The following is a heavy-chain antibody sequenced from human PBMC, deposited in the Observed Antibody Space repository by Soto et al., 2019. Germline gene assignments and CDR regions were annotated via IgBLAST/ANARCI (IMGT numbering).Heavy chain of an antibody. CDR3: AKSARGDGYKNAFDI. CDR1: GFTFRDYV. J-gene: IGHJ3*02. V-gene: IGHV3-23*01. Sequence: PGGSLRLSCAASGFTFRDYVMTWGRQAPGKGLEWLSVISGTGGTTYYAASVKGRFTFSRDNSKNTLYLQMNSLRAEDTALYYCAKSARGDGYKNAFDIWGQGTMATVSS. CDR2: ISGTGGTT. D-gene: IGHD5-12*01.